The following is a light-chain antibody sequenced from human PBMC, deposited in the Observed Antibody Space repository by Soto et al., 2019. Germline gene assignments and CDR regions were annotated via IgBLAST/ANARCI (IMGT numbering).Light chain of an antibody. Sequence: DIQMTQSPASLSASIGDRVIITCRASQSIGAHLNWYQQKPGKAPNLLISAASTLQTGVPSRFTGSGSGADFTLTISSVQPEDFATYYCQQTYRNVSFGQGSKLQI. CDR1: QSIGAH. J-gene: IGKJ2*03. CDR3: QQTYRNVS. V-gene: IGKV1-39*01. CDR2: AAS.